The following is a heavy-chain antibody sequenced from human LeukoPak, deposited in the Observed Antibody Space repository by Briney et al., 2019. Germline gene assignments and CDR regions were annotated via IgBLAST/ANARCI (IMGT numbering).Heavy chain of an antibody. J-gene: IGHJ4*02. V-gene: IGHV3-23*01. CDR1: GFPFSTYW. CDR2: VSGSGSST. Sequence: GGSLRLSCAASGFPFSTYWMHWVRQAPGKGLEWVSVVSGSGSSTDYADSVKGRFTISRDNSKNTLYLQMSSLSAEDTAVYYCAKMNVLTGYYTPNFDFWGQGTLVTVSS. D-gene: IGHD3-9*01. CDR3: AKMNVLTGYYTPNFDF.